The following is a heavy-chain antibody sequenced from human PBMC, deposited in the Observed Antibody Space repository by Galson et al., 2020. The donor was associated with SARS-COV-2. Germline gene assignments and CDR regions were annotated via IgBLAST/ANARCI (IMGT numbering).Heavy chain of an antibody. CDR2: IYSGGST. Sequence: GGSLRLYCAASGFTVTNTYMIWVRQAPGKGLEWVSVIYSGGSTYYADSVKGRFTISRDKSKNTLNLQMNGLTAEDTAVYYCARGVVGGGDYFDYWGQGTPVTVSS. CDR1: GFTVTNTY. D-gene: IGHD3-22*01. V-gene: IGHV3-53*01. J-gene: IGHJ4*02. CDR3: ARGVVGGGDYFDY.